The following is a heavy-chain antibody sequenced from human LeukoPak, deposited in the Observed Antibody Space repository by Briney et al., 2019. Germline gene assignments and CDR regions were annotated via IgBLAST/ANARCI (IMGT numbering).Heavy chain of an antibody. D-gene: IGHD2-21*02. CDR3: ARVPARRVVTTPTYFDY. J-gene: IGHJ4*02. Sequence: SETLSLTCTVSGGSISSYYWSWIRQPPGKGLEWIGYIYYSGITNYNPSLKSRVTISVDTSKNQFSLKLSSVTAADTAVYYCARVPARRVVTTPTYFDYWGQGTLVTVSS. CDR1: GGSISSYY. V-gene: IGHV4-59*01. CDR2: IYYSGIT.